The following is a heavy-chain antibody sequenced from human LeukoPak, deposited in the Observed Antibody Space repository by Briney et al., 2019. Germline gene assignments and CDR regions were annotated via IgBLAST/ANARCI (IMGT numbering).Heavy chain of an antibody. CDR3: ARDRNDFWSGYPRFDY. Sequence: SVKVSCKASGGTFSSYTISCVRQAPGQGLEWMGRIIPILGIANYAQEFQGRVTITADKSTSTAYMELSSLRSEDTAVYYCARDRNDFWSGYPRFDYWGQGTLVTVSS. J-gene: IGHJ4*02. D-gene: IGHD3-3*01. CDR2: IIPILGIA. CDR1: GGTFSSYT. V-gene: IGHV1-69*04.